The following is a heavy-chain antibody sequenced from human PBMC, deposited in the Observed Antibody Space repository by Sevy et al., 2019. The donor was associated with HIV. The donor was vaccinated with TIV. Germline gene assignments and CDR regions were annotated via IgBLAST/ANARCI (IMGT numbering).Heavy chain of an antibody. J-gene: IGHJ6*02. CDR2: ISDIGNT. D-gene: IGHD6-6*01. Sequence: GGSLRLSCAASGFTFSSYGMSWVRQAPGKGLEWVSVISDIGNTYYADSVKGRLTISRDNSKNTLYLQMNSLRAEDTAVYYCAKCLAALPGYYYGVDVWGQGTTVTVSS. CDR1: GFTFSSYG. V-gene: IGHV3-23*01. CDR3: AKCLAALPGYYYGVDV.